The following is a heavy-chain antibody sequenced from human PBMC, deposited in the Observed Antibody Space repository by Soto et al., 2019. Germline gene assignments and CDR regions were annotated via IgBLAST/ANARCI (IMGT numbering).Heavy chain of an antibody. CDR3: TATLGY. V-gene: IGHV3-15*01. J-gene: IGHJ4*02. D-gene: IGHD7-27*01. CDR1: EFTFSDAW. Sequence: GGSLRLSCAASEFTFSDAWMTWVQQAPGKGREWVGRVKTKSDGGTADYAAPVKGRFTISRDDSKNTLYLQINGLKTEDTAVYYCTATLGYWGPGTLVTVSS. CDR2: VKTKSDGGTA.